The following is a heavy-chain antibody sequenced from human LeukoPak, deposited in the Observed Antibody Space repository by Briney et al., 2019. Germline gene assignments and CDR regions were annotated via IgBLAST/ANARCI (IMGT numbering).Heavy chain of an antibody. V-gene: IGHV4-59*01. D-gene: IGHD4-11*01. CDR3: ARGEATVTTEDYFDY. Sequence: PSETLSLTCTVSGGSISSYYWSWIRQPPGKGLEWIGYIYYSGSTNYNPSLKSRVTISVDTSKNQFSLKLSSVTAADTAVYYCARGEATVTTEDYFDYWGQGTLVTVSS. J-gene: IGHJ4*02. CDR2: IYYSGST. CDR1: GGSISSYY.